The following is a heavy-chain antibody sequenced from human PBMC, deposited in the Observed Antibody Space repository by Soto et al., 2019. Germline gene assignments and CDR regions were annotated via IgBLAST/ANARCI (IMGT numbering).Heavy chain of an antibody. Sequence: QVQLVQSGAEVKKPGASVKVSCKASGYTFTTYDINCVRRATGQGLEWMGWMNPSSGNTGYAQKFQDRVTMTRNTSISTAYMELSSLESGDTALYYCAASRIRYLTIWGQGTLVTVSS. CDR3: AASRIRYLTI. J-gene: IGHJ4*02. D-gene: IGHD3-9*01. CDR2: MNPSSGNT. V-gene: IGHV1-8*01. CDR1: GYTFTTYD.